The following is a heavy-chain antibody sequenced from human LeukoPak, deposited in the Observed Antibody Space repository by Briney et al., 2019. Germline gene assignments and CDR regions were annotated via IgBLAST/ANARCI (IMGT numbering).Heavy chain of an antibody. CDR1: GYTFTGYY. Sequence: GASVKVSCKSSGYTFTGYYMHWVRQAPGQGLEWMGRINPNSGGTNYAQKFQGRVTITADTSTDTAYMELSSLRSEDTAVYYCATGGFKGATMFDYWGQGTLVTVSS. CDR3: ATGGFKGATMFDY. CDR2: INPNSGGT. J-gene: IGHJ4*02. V-gene: IGHV1-2*06. D-gene: IGHD5-12*01.